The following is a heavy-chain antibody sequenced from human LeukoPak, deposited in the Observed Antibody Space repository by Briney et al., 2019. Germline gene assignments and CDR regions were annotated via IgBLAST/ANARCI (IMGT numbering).Heavy chain of an antibody. J-gene: IGHJ4*02. D-gene: IGHD2-2*01. CDR3: AKDMRYCSSTSCFSPLH. Sequence: GGSLRLSCAASGFTFSSYGVSWVRQAPGKGLEWVSAISGSGGSTYYADSVKGRFTISRDNSKNTLYLQMNSLRAEDTAVYYCAKDMRYCSSTSCFSPLHWGQGTLVTVSS. CDR1: GFTFSSYG. V-gene: IGHV3-23*01. CDR2: ISGSGGST.